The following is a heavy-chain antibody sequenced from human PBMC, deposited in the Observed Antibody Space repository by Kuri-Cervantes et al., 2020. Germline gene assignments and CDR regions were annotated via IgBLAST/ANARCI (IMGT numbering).Heavy chain of an antibody. CDR2: ISWNSGSI. V-gene: IGHV3-9*01. D-gene: IGHD6-19*01. CDR1: GFTFDDYA. CDR3: ARDWGWFRDAFDI. J-gene: IGHJ3*02. Sequence: SLKISCAASGFTFDDYAMHWVRQAPGKGLEWVSGISWNSGSIGYADSVKGRFTISRDNAKNSLYLQMNSLRAEDTAVYYCARDWGWFRDAFDIWGQGTMVT.